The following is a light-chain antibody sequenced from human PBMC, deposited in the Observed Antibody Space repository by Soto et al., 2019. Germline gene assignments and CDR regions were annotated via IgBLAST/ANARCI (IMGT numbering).Light chain of an antibody. V-gene: IGLV1-44*01. CDR1: RSNIGTNS. CDR3: ASWDDGLSGWV. J-gene: IGLJ3*02. CDR2: RHD. Sequence: SVLTQPPSASATPGQRVIISCSGSRSNIGTNSVSWYQQVPGMAPKLLIYRHDQRPSGVPDRVSGSKSGTAASLAISAVQSEDEADYYCASWDDGLSGWVFGGGTKVTVL.